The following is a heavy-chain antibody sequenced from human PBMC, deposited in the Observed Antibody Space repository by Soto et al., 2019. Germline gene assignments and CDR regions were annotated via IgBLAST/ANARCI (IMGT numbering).Heavy chain of an antibody. CDR1: GGSFSKNA. CDR3: ATVEVSGSGNVYFYHYYDMDV. D-gene: IGHD3-10*01. CDR2: ISPIFGLT. Sequence: QVQLVQSGAEVRKPGSSVRVSCKPSGGSFSKNAINWVRQAPGQGLEWMGGISPIFGLTKYAPEFQGRLTITADESRSATYMDLSSLTSGDTAMYYCATVEVSGSGNVYFYHYYDMDVWGLGTSVTVSS. V-gene: IGHV1-69*01. J-gene: IGHJ6*02.